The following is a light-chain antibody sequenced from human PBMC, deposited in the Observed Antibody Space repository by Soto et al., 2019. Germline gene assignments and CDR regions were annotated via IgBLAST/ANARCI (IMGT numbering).Light chain of an antibody. V-gene: IGLV3-21*02. CDR2: SDS. CDR1: NIGSKS. CDR3: QVWDSTSDHRGV. Sequence: SYELTQPPSVPVAPGQTARISCGGNNIGSKSVHWYQQKPGQAPVLVVYSDSDRPSGIPERFSGSNSGNTATLTISRVGAGDEADYYCQVWDSTSDHRGVFGGGTKVTVL. J-gene: IGLJ3*02.